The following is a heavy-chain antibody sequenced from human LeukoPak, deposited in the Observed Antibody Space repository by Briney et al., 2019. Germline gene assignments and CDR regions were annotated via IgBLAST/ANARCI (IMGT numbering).Heavy chain of an antibody. CDR1: GGSISSYY. D-gene: IGHD3-10*01. Sequence: SETLSLTCTVSGGSISSYYWSWIRQLPGKGLEWIGYIYYSGSTNYNPSLKSRVTISVDTSKNQFSLKLSSVTAAGTAVYYCARDRSTMVRGVLYYYYMDVWGKGTTVTVSS. V-gene: IGHV4-59*01. J-gene: IGHJ6*03. CDR3: ARDRSTMVRGVLYYYYMDV. CDR2: IYYSGST.